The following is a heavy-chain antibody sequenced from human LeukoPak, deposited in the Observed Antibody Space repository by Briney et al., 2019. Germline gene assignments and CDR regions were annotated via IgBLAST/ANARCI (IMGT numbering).Heavy chain of an antibody. CDR3: ARVLDGSGTPSPNFDY. D-gene: IGHD3-10*01. CDR2: IYSGGST. CDR1: GFTFSSYS. V-gene: IGHV3-53*01. J-gene: IGHJ4*02. Sequence: GGSLRLSCAASGFTFSSYSMNWVRQAPGKGLEWVSVIYSGGSTYYADSVKGRFTISRDNSKNTLYLQMNSLRAEDTAVYYCARVLDGSGTPSPNFDYWGQGTLVTVSS.